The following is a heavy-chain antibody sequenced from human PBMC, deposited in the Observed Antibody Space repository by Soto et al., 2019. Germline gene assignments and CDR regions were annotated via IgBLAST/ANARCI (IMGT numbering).Heavy chain of an antibody. V-gene: IGHV3-30*18. CDR1: GFTFSSYG. J-gene: IGHJ4*02. CDR2: ISYDGSNK. D-gene: IGHD5-18*01. Sequence: QEQLVESGGGVVQPGRSLRLSCAASGFTFSSYGMHWVRQAPGKGLEWVAVISYDGSNKYYVDSVKGRFTISRDNSKNTLYLQMNSLRAEDTAVYYCAKGGTAMTYFDYWGQGTLVTVSS. CDR3: AKGGTAMTYFDY.